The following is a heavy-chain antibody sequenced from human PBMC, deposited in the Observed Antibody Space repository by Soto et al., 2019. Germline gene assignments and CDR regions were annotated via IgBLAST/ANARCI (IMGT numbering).Heavy chain of an antibody. Sequence: SETLSLTCAVSGGSISSGGYSWSWIRQPPGKGLEWIGYIYYSGSTNYNPSLKSRVTISVDTSKNQLSLKLSSVTAADTAVYYCARRYGYYFDYWGQGTLVTVSS. D-gene: IGHD3-9*01. J-gene: IGHJ4*02. CDR1: GGSISSGGYS. CDR3: ARRYGYYFDY. CDR2: IYYSGST. V-gene: IGHV4-30-4*07.